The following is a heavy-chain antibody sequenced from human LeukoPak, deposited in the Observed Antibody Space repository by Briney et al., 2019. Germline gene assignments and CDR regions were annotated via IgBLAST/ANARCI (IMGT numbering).Heavy chain of an antibody. V-gene: IGHV4-39*07. CDR2: INHFGST. CDR3: ARIRSRKWGFDY. J-gene: IGHJ4*02. D-gene: IGHD1-26*01. Sequence: SEILSLTCTVSGGSISSSSYYWGWIRQPPGKGLEWIGEINHFGSTNYNPSLKSRVTISIDTSKNQFSLKLSSVTAADTAVYYCARIRSRKWGFDYWGQGTLVTVSS. CDR1: GGSISSSSYY.